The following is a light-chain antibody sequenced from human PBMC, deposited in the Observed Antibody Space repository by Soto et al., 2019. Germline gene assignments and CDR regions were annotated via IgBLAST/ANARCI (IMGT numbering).Light chain of an antibody. CDR1: QGIRHD. Sequence: DIQMTQSPSSLSASVGDRVTITCRASQGIRHDLGWYQQKPGKAPKRLIYAASSLQSGVPSRFSGSGSGTEFTLTISSLQPEDFAIYFCLQHNGFPLTFGGGTKVEIK. J-gene: IGKJ4*01. CDR2: AAS. V-gene: IGKV1-17*01. CDR3: LQHNGFPLT.